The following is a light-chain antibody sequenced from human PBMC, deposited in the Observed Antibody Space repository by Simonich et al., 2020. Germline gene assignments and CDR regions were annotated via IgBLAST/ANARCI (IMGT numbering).Light chain of an antibody. Sequence: EIVLTQSPATLSLSPGERATLSCRASQRVSSYVAWYQQNPGQAHRLLNYAATHRATGIPARFRGSGSGTDFTLTISSLEPEDFAVYYCQQRSNWPITFGQGTRLEIK. J-gene: IGKJ5*01. CDR1: QRVSSY. CDR2: AAT. CDR3: QQRSNWPIT. V-gene: IGKV3-11*01.